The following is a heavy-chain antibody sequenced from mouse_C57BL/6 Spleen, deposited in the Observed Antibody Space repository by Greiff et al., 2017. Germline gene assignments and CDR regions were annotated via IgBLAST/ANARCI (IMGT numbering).Heavy chain of an antibody. CDR3: ARWGYGSYYAMDY. D-gene: IGHD1-1*01. Sequence: VQLQQSGPVLVKPGPSVKISCKASGFTFTDSYMHWVKQSHGKSLEWIGLVYPYNVGTSSNQKFKGKATLLVDTSSSTAYMELNGLTSEGSAVYYGARWGYGSYYAMDYGGQGTSVTVAS. CDR1: GFTFTDSY. CDR2: VYPYNVGT. J-gene: IGHJ4*01. V-gene: IGHV1-36*01.